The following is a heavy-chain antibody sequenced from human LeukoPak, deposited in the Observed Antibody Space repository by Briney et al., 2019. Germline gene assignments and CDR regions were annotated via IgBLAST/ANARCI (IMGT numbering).Heavy chain of an antibody. CDR1: GYTFTSYY. J-gene: IGHJ4*02. V-gene: IGHV1-46*01. CDR3: ARDNVGYRAELYCSGGSCYSAVDY. CDR2: INPSGGST. Sequence: GASVKVSCKASGYTFTSYYMHWVRQAPGQGLEWMGIINPSGGSTSYAQKFQGRVTMTRDTSTSTVYMELRSLRSADTAVYYCARDNVGYRAELYCSGGSCYSAVDYWGQGTLVTVSP. D-gene: IGHD2-15*01.